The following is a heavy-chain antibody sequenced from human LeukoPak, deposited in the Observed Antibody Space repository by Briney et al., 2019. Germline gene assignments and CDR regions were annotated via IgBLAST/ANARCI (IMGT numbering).Heavy chain of an antibody. Sequence: GGSLRLSCAGSGFNMHWVRQAPGKGLEWVAFIWSDGSNKYYADSLKGRFTISRDNSRNTLYLQMNSLRAEDTAGYYCAKDYGSGSYAFDPWGQGTLVTVSS. J-gene: IGHJ5*02. CDR3: AKDYGSGSYAFDP. CDR1: GFN. V-gene: IGHV3-30*02. D-gene: IGHD3-10*01. CDR2: IWSDGSNK.